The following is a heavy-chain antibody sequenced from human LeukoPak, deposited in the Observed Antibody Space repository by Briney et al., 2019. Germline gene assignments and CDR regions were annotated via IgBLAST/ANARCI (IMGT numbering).Heavy chain of an antibody. CDR1: GFTFSSYW. Sequence: GGSLRLSCAASGFTFSSYWMSWVRQAPGKGLEWVANIKQDGSEKYYVDSVKGRFTISRDNAKNSLYLKMNSLRAEDAAVYYCARQNYDILTGYYNHYMDVWGKGTTVTVSS. D-gene: IGHD3-9*01. V-gene: IGHV3-7*01. CDR3: ARQNYDILTGYYNHYMDV. J-gene: IGHJ6*03. CDR2: IKQDGSEK.